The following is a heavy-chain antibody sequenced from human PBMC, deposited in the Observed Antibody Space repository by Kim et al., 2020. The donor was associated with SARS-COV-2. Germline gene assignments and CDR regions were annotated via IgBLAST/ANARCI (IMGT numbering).Heavy chain of an antibody. CDR3: ASTRHVRDVSIFYYYGMDV. V-gene: IGHV3-11*01. Sequence: GGSLRLSCAASGFGFSDYDMSWIRQTPGKGLEWVSYISNAGSTSYYSDSVKGRFTISRDNAKNSLYLQMDSLRVEDTAVYYCASTRHVRDVSIFYYYGMDVWGQGTTVTVSS. CDR1: GFGFSDYD. J-gene: IGHJ6*02. D-gene: IGHD2-21*02. CDR2: ISNAGSTS.